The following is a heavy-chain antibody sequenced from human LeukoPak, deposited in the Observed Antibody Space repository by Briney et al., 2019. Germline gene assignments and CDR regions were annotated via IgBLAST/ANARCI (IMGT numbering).Heavy chain of an antibody. V-gene: IGHV4-39*07. Sequence: TSETLSLTCTVSGGSISTSNYYWGWIRQPPGKGLEWIGNIFYSGSTYYSPSLRSRVTISLDTSRNQFSLKLNSVTAADTAVYYCAKDGIVGATGMSYWGQGTLVTVSS. J-gene: IGHJ4*02. CDR3: AKDGIVGATGMSY. CDR2: IFYSGST. CDR1: GGSISTSNYY. D-gene: IGHD1-26*01.